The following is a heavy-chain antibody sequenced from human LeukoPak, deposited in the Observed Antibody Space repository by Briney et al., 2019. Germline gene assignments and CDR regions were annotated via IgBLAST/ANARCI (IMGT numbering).Heavy chain of an antibody. CDR1: GGSISSYY. CDR3: ARSPILWAPNAFDI. J-gene: IGHJ3*02. CDR2: IYYSGST. D-gene: IGHD3-16*01. V-gene: IGHV4-59*01. Sequence: SETLSLTCTVSGGSISSYYWSWIRQPPGKGLEWIGYIYYSGSTNYNPSLKSRVTISVDTSKNQFSLKPSSVTAADTAVYYCARSPILWAPNAFDIWGQGTMVTVSS.